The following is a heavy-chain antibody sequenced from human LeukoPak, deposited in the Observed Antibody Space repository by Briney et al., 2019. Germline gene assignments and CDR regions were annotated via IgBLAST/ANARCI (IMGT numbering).Heavy chain of an antibody. Sequence: GESLKISCKGSGYSFTSYWIGWVRQMPGKGLEWMGIIYPGDSDTRYSPSFRGQVTISADKSISTAYLQWSSLKASDTAMYYCARASAGATEYYYYYMDVWGKGTTVTVSS. D-gene: IGHD1-26*01. V-gene: IGHV5-51*01. CDR2: IYPGDSDT. J-gene: IGHJ6*03. CDR3: ARASAGATEYYYYYMDV. CDR1: GYSFTSYW.